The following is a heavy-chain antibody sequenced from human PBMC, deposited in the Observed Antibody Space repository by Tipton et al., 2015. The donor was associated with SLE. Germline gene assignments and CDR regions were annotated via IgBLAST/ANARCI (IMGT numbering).Heavy chain of an antibody. CDR1: GGSISSGTYY. CDR2: IYTSGST. V-gene: IGHV4-61*02. Sequence: TLSLTCTVSGGSISSGTYYWSWIRQPAGKGLEWIGRIYTSGSTNYNPSLKSRVTISVDTSKNQFSLKVSSVTAADTAVYYCARYAGVAAHTEYFQHWGQGTLVTVSS. J-gene: IGHJ1*01. D-gene: IGHD6-19*01. CDR3: ARYAGVAAHTEYFQH.